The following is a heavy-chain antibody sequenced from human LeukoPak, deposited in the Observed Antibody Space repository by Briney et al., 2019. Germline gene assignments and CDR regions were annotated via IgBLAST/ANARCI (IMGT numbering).Heavy chain of an antibody. CDR2: ISGSGSST. D-gene: IGHD1-26*01. CDR3: TRDQGGSYYYYNYMDV. CDR1: GFTFRSNT. J-gene: IGHJ6*03. V-gene: IGHV3-23*01. Sequence: GGSLRLSCAASGFTFRSNTMSWVRQAPGMGLEWVSVISGSGSSTYYADSVKGRFTISRDNSMNTLYLQMNSLRAEDTAVYYCTRDQGGSYYYYNYMDVWGKGTTVTVSS.